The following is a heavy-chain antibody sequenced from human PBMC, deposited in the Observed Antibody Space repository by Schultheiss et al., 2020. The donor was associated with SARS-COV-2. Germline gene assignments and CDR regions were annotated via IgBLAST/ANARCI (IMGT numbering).Heavy chain of an antibody. CDR3: ARDRAAMEVYYYYGMDV. CDR2: ISSSSSTI. CDR1: GFTFSSYS. J-gene: IGHJ6*02. D-gene: IGHD5-18*01. Sequence: GGSLRLSCAASGFTFSSYSMNWVRQAPGKGLEWVSYISSSSSTIYYADSVKGRFTISRDNAKNSLYLQMNSLRAEDTALYYCARDRAAMEVYYYYGMDVWGQGTTVTVSS. V-gene: IGHV3-48*04.